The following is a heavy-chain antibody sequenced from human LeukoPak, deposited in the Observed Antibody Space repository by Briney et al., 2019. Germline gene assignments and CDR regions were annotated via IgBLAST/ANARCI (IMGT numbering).Heavy chain of an antibody. D-gene: IGHD2-15*01. V-gene: IGHV4-39*01. CDR2: IYYSGRT. Sequence: SETLSLTCSVSGDSVSRSDSYWDWIRQPPGKGLEWIGTIYYSGRTYYSPSLKSRVTMSVDPSNNQFSLNLRSVTAADTAVYYCARAPECTGGSCYYFDYWGQGTLVTVSS. J-gene: IGHJ4*02. CDR3: ARAPECTGGSCYYFDY. CDR1: GDSVSRSDSY.